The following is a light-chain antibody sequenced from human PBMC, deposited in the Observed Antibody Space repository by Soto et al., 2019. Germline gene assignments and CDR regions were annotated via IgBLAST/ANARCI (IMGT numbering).Light chain of an antibody. CDR3: QQFNSYPLT. Sequence: IHMTQSPSTLSASLGDRVTITCRASQTISFSLAWYQQKPGKAPKLLIYDGSTLQSGVPSSFSGSGSGTEFTLTISGLQPDDFATYSCQQFNSYPLTFGGGTKVDIK. J-gene: IGKJ4*01. CDR1: QTISFS. V-gene: IGKV1-5*01. CDR2: DGS.